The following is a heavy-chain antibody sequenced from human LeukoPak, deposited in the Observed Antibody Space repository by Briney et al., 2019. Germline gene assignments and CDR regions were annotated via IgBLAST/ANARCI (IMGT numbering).Heavy chain of an antibody. D-gene: IGHD2-15*01. CDR3: TRDHCRGDNCPSFDY. J-gene: IGHJ4*02. CDR1: GYTFTSFA. CDR2: IGAYNGDS. Sequence: ASVKVSCKPSGYTFTSFAISWVRQAPAQGLEWMGWIGAYNGDSNYAQKFQGRVTMTTDTSTSTAYMDLRSLRSDDTAVYYCTRDHCRGDNCPSFDYWGQGTLVTVSS. V-gene: IGHV1-18*04.